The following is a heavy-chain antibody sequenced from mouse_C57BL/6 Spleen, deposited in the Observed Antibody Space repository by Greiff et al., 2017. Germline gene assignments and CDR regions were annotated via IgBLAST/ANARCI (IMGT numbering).Heavy chain of an antibody. Sequence: QVQLQQPGAELVKPGASVKMSCKASGYTFTSYWITWVKQRPGQGLEWIGDIYPGSGSTNYNEKFKSKATLTVDTSSSTAYMQLSSLTSEDSAVYCCTREEDYSTLAWFAGWGQGTLVTVSA. CDR3: TREEDYSTLAWFAG. J-gene: IGHJ3*01. V-gene: IGHV1-55*01. D-gene: IGHD2-5*01. CDR2: IYPGSGST. CDR1: GYTFTSYW.